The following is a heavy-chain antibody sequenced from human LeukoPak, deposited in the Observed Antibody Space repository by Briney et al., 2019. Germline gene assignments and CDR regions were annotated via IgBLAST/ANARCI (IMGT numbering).Heavy chain of an antibody. D-gene: IGHD6-19*01. CDR1: GFNFDDYG. Sequence: PGGSLRLSCAASGFNFDDYGISWVRQVPGKGLEWVSGINWNGGSTGYADSVKGRFTISRDNAKNSLYLQMNSLRAEDTALYYCARVKDIAVAGAIDYWGQGTLVTVSS. V-gene: IGHV3-20*04. J-gene: IGHJ4*02. CDR3: ARVKDIAVAGAIDY. CDR2: INWNGGST.